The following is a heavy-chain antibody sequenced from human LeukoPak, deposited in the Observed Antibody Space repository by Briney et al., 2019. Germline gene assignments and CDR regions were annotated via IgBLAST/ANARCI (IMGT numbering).Heavy chain of an antibody. D-gene: IGHD2-15*01. Sequence: GGSLRLSCAASGFTVSSNYMSWVRQAPGKGLEWVSVIYSGGSTYYADSVKGRFTISRDNSKNTLYLQMNSLRAEDTAVYYCARGYCSGGSCWEFSGRSYYFDYWGQGTLVTVSS. CDR2: IYSGGST. J-gene: IGHJ4*02. CDR1: GFTVSSNY. V-gene: IGHV3-53*01. CDR3: ARGYCSGGSCWEFSGRSYYFDY.